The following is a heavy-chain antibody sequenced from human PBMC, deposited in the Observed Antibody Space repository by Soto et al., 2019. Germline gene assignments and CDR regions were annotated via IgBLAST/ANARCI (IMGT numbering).Heavy chain of an antibody. D-gene: IGHD3-3*01. CDR3: ARTPVLRFLEWLLNGMDV. Sequence: ASVKVSCKASGYTFTSYGISWVRQAPGQGLERMGWISAYNGNTNYAQKLQGRVTMTTDTSTSTAYMELRSLRSDDTAVYYCARTPVLRFLEWLLNGMDVWGQGTTVTVSS. CDR1: GYTFTSYG. CDR2: ISAYNGNT. J-gene: IGHJ6*02. V-gene: IGHV1-18*01.